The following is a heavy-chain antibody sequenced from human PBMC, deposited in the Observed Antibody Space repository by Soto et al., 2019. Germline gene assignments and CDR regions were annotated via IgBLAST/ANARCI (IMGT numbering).Heavy chain of an antibody. CDR1: GDSVSTNFAA. Sequence: QVQLQQSGPGLVKPSQSLSLTCAIFGDSVSTNFAAWNWIRQSPSRGLEWLGRAYYRSKWYIDYAASVESRSTITPDTSKNQLSLQMNSVTPDDTAVYYCARDSHHTSGVEGHIDSWGQGTLVTVSS. J-gene: IGHJ5*01. D-gene: IGHD2-21*01. CDR3: ARDSHHTSGVEGHIDS. CDR2: AYYRSKWYI. V-gene: IGHV6-1*01.